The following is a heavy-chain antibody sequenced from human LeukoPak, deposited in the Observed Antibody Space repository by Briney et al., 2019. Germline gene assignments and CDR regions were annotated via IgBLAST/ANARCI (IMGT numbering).Heavy chain of an antibody. D-gene: IGHD3-10*01. V-gene: IGHV3-73*01. CDR2: IRSKANSYAT. Sequence: GGSLRLSCAASGFTFSNAWMSWVRQAPGKGLEWVGRIRSKANSYATAYAASVKGRFTISRDDSKNTAYLQMNSLKTEDTAVYYCTTNYYGSLWGQGTLVTVSS. CDR3: TTNYYGSL. CDR1: GFTFSNAW. J-gene: IGHJ4*02.